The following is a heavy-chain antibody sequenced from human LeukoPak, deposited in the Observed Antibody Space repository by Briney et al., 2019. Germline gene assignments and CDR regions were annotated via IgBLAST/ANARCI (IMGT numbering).Heavy chain of an antibody. Sequence: EASVKVSCKASGYTFTGYYMHWVRQAPGQGLEGMGWINPNSGGTNYAQKFQGRVTMTRDTSISTAYKELSRLTSDDTALYYCARTYTAVHYFDYWGQGTLVTVSS. CDR3: ARTYTAVHYFDY. J-gene: IGHJ4*02. CDR1: GYTFTGYY. V-gene: IGHV1-2*02. CDR2: INPNSGGT. D-gene: IGHD2-21*02.